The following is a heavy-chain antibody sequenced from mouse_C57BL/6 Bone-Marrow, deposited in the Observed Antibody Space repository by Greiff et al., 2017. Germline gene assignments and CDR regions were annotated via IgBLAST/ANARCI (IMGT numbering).Heavy chain of an antibody. V-gene: IGHV1-4*01. CDR1: GYTFTSYT. Sequence: LVESGAELARPGASVKMSCKASGYTFTSYTMHWVKQRPGQGLEWIGYINPSSGYTKSNQKFKDKSTLTADKSSSTAYMQLSSLTSEDSAVYYCARRRWLLRVYAMDYWGQGTSVTVSS. D-gene: IGHD2-3*01. J-gene: IGHJ4*01. CDR3: ARRRWLLRVYAMDY. CDR2: INPSSGYT.